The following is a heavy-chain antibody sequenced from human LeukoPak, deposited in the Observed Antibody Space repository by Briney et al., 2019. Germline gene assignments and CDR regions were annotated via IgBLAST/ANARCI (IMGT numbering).Heavy chain of an antibody. J-gene: IGHJ6*03. CDR1: GFTFSSYE. CDR2: ISSSGSTI. V-gene: IGHV3-48*03. CDR3: GSGSLYYYYYYMDV. Sequence: GGSLRLSCAASGFTFSSYEMNWVRQAPGKGLEWVSYISSSGSTIYYADSVKGRFTISRDNARNSLYLQMNSLRADYCARVLSGSGSLYYYYYYMDVWGKGTTVTISS. D-gene: IGHD6-19*01.